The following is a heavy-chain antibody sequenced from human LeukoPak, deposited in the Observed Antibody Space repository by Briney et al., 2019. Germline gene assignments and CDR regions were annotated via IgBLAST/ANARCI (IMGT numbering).Heavy chain of an antibody. J-gene: IGHJ5*02. V-gene: IGHV3-11*01. Sequence: PGGSLRLSCAASGFTFSDYYMSWIRQAPGKGLEWISYISSSGSSIYYADSVKGRFTISRDNAKNSLYLQMNRLRAEDAALYYCARDRVSGQWLAGLRWFDPWGQGTLVTVSS. CDR2: ISSSGSSI. D-gene: IGHD6-19*01. CDR1: GFTFSDYY. CDR3: ARDRVSGQWLAGLRWFDP.